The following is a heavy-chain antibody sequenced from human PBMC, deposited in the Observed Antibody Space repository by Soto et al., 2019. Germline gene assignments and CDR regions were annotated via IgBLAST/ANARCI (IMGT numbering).Heavy chain of an antibody. V-gene: IGHV3-9*01. CDR1: GFTFDDYA. CDR2: VSWNSGSI. CDR3: AKDINLEPLPGWFDP. J-gene: IGHJ5*02. D-gene: IGHD1-1*01. Sequence: HPGGSLRLSCAASGFTFDDYAMHWVRQAPGKGLEWVSGVSWNSGSIGYADSARGRFTISRDNAKNSLYLQMNSLRAEDTALYYCAKDINLEPLPGWFDPWGQGTLVTVSS.